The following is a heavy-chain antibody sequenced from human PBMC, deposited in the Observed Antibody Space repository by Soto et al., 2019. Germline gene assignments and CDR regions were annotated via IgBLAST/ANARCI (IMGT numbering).Heavy chain of an antibody. CDR2: IYSGGST. D-gene: IGHD2-2*01. CDR1: GFTVSSNY. CDR3: AREGYCSSTSCFGGVAFDI. Sequence: AGGSLRLSCAASGFTVSSNYMSWVRQAPGKGLEWVSVIYSGGSTYYADSVKGRFTISRDNSKNTLYLQMNSLRAEDTAVYHCAREGYCSSTSCFGGVAFDIWGQGTMVTVSS. J-gene: IGHJ3*02. V-gene: IGHV3-66*01.